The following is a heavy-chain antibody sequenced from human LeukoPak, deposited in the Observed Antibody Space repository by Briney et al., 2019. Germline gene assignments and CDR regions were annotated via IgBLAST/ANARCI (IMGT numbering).Heavy chain of an antibody. CDR1: GGSVSNSLYY. V-gene: IGHV4-61*01. CDR2: IYYSGST. D-gene: IGHD5-18*01. Sequence: NPSETLSLTCTVSGGSVSNSLYYWSWIRQPPGKGLEWIGYIYYSGSTNYNPSLKSRVTISIDTSRNQFSLRLNSMTAADTAIYYCARVLRAASWRSYDYWGQGSLVTVSS. J-gene: IGHJ4*02. CDR3: ARVLRAASWRSYDY.